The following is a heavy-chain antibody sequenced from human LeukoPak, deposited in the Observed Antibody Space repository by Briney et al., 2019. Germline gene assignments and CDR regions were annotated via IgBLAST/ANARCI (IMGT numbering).Heavy chain of an antibody. D-gene: IGHD3-22*01. J-gene: IGHJ3*02. Sequence: ASVKVSCKASGYTFTSYGISWVRQAPGQGLEWMGWISAYNGHTNYAQKLQGRVTMTTDTSTSTLYMELRSLRSDDTAVYYCARHRLPRVYYDSSGYYHNGFDIWGQGTMVTVSS. V-gene: IGHV1-18*01. CDR3: ARHRLPRVYYDSSGYYHNGFDI. CDR1: GYTFTSYG. CDR2: ISAYNGHT.